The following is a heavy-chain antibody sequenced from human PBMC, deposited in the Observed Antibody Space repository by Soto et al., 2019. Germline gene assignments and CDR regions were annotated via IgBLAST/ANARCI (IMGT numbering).Heavy chain of an antibody. CDR1: GGTFSSYA. V-gene: IGHV1-69*06. Sequence: ASVKVSCKASGGTFSSYAISWVRQAPGQGLEWMGGIIPIFGTANYAQKFQGRVTITADKSTSTAYMELSSLRSEDTAVYYCARWVGRYCSGGGCYYYYGMDVWGQGTTVTVSS. CDR3: ARWVGRYCSGGGCYYYYGMDV. J-gene: IGHJ6*02. CDR2: IIPIFGTA. D-gene: IGHD2-15*01.